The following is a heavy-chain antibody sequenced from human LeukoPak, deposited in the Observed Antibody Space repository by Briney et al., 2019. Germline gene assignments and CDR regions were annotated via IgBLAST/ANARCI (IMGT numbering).Heavy chain of an antibody. CDR3: AKAQGRYSGCDCDY. CDR2: ISGSGGST. J-gene: IGHJ4*02. Sequence: GGSLRLSCAASGFTFSSYAMSWVRQAPGKGLEWVSAISGSGGSTYYADSVKGRFTISRDNSKNTLYLQMNSLRAEDTAVYYCAKAQGRYSGCDCDYWGQGTLVTVSS. D-gene: IGHD5-12*01. CDR1: GFTFSSYA. V-gene: IGHV3-23*01.